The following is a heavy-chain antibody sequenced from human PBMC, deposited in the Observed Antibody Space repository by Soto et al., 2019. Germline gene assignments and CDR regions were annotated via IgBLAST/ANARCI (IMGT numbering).Heavy chain of an antibody. V-gene: IGHV3-23*01. CDR3: AKGFRSLEWYSLAPFDY. CDR1: GFTFDTYA. CDR2: IGSSGTT. Sequence: GGSLRLSCVASGFTFDTYALSWVRQAPGKGLEWVSAIGSSGTTYYADSVKGRFTISRDTPKKTLYLQMNSLRVEDTAKYYCAKGFRSLEWYSLAPFDYWGQGALVTVPQ. J-gene: IGHJ4*02. D-gene: IGHD3-3*01.